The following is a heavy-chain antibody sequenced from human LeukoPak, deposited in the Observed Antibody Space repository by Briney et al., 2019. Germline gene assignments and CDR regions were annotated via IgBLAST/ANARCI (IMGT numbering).Heavy chain of an antibody. CDR2: IYPGDSDT. V-gene: IGHV5-51*01. D-gene: IGHD1-26*01. J-gene: IGHJ4*02. CDR1: GYIRTSYW. Sequence: GDPLKISCNCSGYIRTSYWIGWVRQMPGKGLEWMGIIYPGDSDTRYSPSFQGQVTISADKSISTSYLQWSSLNASDTAMYYCARSNSGITTSDYWGQGTLVTVSS. CDR3: ARSNSGITTSDY.